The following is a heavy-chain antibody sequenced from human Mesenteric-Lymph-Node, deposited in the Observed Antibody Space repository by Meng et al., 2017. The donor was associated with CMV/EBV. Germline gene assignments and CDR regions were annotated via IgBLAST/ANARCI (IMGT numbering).Heavy chain of an antibody. CDR3: GGAGYPTSSCAFDY. V-gene: IGHV1-3*04. J-gene: IGHJ4*02. CDR1: GYTFTGDD. Sequence: QVQLHRCGAGVMSPSATLPVSCTCSGYTFTGDDLHWVRQAPETTLEWMGKINTGSSTTHYPQMFRRIVTIAGAPSTKTAYIELRSLTSEDAAVYYCGGAGYPTSSCAFDYWGQGTLVTVSS. D-gene: IGHD2-2*01. CDR2: INTGSSTT.